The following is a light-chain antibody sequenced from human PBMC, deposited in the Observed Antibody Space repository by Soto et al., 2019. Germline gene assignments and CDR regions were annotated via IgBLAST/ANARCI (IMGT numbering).Light chain of an antibody. CDR1: QSISTW. V-gene: IGKV1D-16*01. CDR3: QQFYTFPLT. J-gene: IGKJ4*01. Sequence: DVPMTQSPSSLSASVGDTVTITCRASQSISTWLAWYQQKPNKAPKSLISGASNLQSGVPSRFSGSGSGTDFTLTISSLQPEDFATYYCQQFYTFPLTFGGGTKVEIK. CDR2: GAS.